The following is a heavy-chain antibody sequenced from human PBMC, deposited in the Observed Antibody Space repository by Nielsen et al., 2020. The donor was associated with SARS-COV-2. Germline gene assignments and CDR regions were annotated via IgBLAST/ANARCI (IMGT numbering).Heavy chain of an antibody. Sequence: SEILSLTCTVSGGSISSYYWSWIRQPPGKGLEWIGEINHSGSTNYNPSLKSRVTISVDTSKNQFSLKLSSVTAADTAVYYCAREVSSGWFDWGQGTLVTVSS. CDR2: INHSGST. V-gene: IGHV4-34*01. CDR1: GGSISSYY. D-gene: IGHD6-19*01. J-gene: IGHJ4*02. CDR3: AREVSSGWFD.